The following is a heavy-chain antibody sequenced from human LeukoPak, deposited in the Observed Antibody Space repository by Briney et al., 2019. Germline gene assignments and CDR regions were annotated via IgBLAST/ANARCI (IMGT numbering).Heavy chain of an antibody. Sequence: GGSLTLSCAASGFTFGRYSMNWVRQAPGKGLEWVSYTSSSSSTIYYADSVKSRFTISRDNAKNSLYLQMNSLRAEDTAVYYCARLRYYGMDVWGQGTTVTVSS. J-gene: IGHJ6*02. CDR1: GFTFGRYS. V-gene: IGHV3-48*04. CDR2: TSSSSSTI. CDR3: ARLRYYGMDV.